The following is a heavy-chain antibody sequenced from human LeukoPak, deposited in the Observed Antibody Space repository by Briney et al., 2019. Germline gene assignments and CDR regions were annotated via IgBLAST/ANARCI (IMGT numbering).Heavy chain of an antibody. CDR1: GFTFSSYG. CDR2: ISYDGSNK. V-gene: IGHV3-30*03. D-gene: IGHD6-13*01. J-gene: IGHJ4*02. Sequence: GGSLRLSCAASGFTFSSYGMHWVRQAPGKGLEWVAVISYDGSNKYYADSVKGRFTISRDNSKNTLYLQMNSLRAEDTAVYYCARPYSSSRLYYFDYWGQGTLVTVSS. CDR3: ARPYSSSRLYYFDY.